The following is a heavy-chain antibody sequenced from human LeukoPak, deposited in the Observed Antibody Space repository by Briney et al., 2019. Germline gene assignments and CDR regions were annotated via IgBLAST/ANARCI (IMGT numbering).Heavy chain of an antibody. CDR1: GGSISSYY. CDR2: IYYSGST. CDR3: ARDRDSSGWFIEDY. J-gene: IGHJ4*02. V-gene: IGHV4-59*01. D-gene: IGHD6-19*01. Sequence: SETLSLTCTVSGGSISSYYWSWIRQPPGKGLEWIGYIYYSGSTNYNPTLKSRVTISVDTSKNQFSLKLSSVTAADTAVYYCARDRDSSGWFIEDYWGQGTLVTVSS.